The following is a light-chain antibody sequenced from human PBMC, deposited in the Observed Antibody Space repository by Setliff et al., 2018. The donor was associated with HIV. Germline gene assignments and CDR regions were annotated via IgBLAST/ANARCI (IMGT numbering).Light chain of an antibody. Sequence: QSALTQPASVSGSPGQSITISCTGTSSDVGGYNYVSWYQQHQGKAPKVMIYEVSNRPSGVSNRFSGSKSGNTASLTISGLQAEDEADYHCTSYTSSYTLVFGTGTKGTVL. V-gene: IGLV2-14*01. CDR1: SSDVGGYNY. J-gene: IGLJ1*01. CDR3: TSYTSSYTLV. CDR2: EVS.